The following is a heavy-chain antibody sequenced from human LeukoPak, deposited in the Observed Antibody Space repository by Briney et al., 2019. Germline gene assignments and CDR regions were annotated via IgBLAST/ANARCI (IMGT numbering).Heavy chain of an antibody. V-gene: IGHV4-39*07. J-gene: IGHJ5*02. D-gene: IGHD1-20*01. CDR2: IYYSGST. CDR3: ASLTGTRAPPSEGNWFDP. Sequence: SETLSLTCTVSGGSISSSSYYWGWIRQPPGKGLEWIGSIYYSGSTYYNPSLKSRVTISVDTSKNQFSLKLSSVTAADTAVYYCASLTGTRAPPSEGNWFDPWGQGTLVTVSS. CDR1: GGSISSSSYY.